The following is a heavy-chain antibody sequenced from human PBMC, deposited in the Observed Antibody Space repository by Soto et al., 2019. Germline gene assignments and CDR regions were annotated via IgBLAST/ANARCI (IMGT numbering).Heavy chain of an antibody. Sequence: GGSLRLSCAASGFTFSGSAMHWVRQASGKGLEWVGRIRSKANSYATAYAASVKGRFTISRDDSKNTAYLQMNSLKTEDTAVYYCTSYGSGSYFDAFDIWGQGTMVTVPS. CDR2: IRSKANSYAT. CDR3: TSYGSGSYFDAFDI. D-gene: IGHD3-10*01. J-gene: IGHJ3*02. CDR1: GFTFSGSA. V-gene: IGHV3-73*01.